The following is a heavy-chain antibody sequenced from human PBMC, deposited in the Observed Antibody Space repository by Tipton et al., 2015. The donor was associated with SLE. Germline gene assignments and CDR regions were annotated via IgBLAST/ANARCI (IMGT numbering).Heavy chain of an antibody. CDR3: ARGTV. CDR2: INHSGST. J-gene: IGHJ4*02. CDR1: GGSFSGYY. V-gene: IGHV4-34*01. Sequence: TLSLTCTVSGGSFSGYYWSWIRQPPGKGLGWIGEINHSGSTNYNPSLKSRVTISVDTSKNQFSLKLSSVTAADTAVYYCARGTVWGQGTLVTVSS.